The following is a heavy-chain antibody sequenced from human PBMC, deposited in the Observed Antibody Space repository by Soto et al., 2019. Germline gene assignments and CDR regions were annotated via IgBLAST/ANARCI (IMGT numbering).Heavy chain of an antibody. J-gene: IGHJ6*02. D-gene: IGHD3-3*01. V-gene: IGHV6-1*01. CDR2: TYYRSKWYN. Sequence: SQTLSLTCAISGDSVSNNSAAWHWIRQSPSRGLEWLGRTYYRSKWYNDYAISVKSRITINPDTSKNQFSLQLNSVTPEDTAVYYCAYFFSCFMDLPGLLSFCGQGSSDTVS. CDR1: GDSVSNNSAA. CDR3: AYFFSCFMDLPGLLSF.